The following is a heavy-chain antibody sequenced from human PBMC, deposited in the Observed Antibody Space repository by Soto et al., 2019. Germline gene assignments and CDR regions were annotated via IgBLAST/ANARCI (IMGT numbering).Heavy chain of an antibody. J-gene: IGHJ4*02. CDR2: ISAYNGDT. CDR1: GYTFSSYG. CDR3: ARSGAYCTSITCLFDAF. D-gene: IGHD1-26*01. Sequence: QAQLVQSGAEVKKPGVSVKVSCRASGYTFSSYGYAWVRQAPGQGLEWMGWISAYNGDTNYAQKFLDRVTPTTDTSTTTVYMELRNLGSDDTAIYYCARSGAYCTSITCLFDAFWGLGTLVTVSS. V-gene: IGHV1-18*01.